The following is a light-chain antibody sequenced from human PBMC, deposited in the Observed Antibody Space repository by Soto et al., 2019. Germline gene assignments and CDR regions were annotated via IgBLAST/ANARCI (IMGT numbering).Light chain of an antibody. Sequence: QSALTQPAAVSGPPGQSITISCTGTSSDVGRYNYVSWYQQHSGKAPKLVIYEVRNRPSGISNRFSASKSGNTASLTISGLQAEDEADYYCTSYTSNTPLVFGGGTKLTVL. CDR2: EVR. V-gene: IGLV2-14*01. CDR3: TSYTSNTPLV. CDR1: SSDVGRYNY. J-gene: IGLJ2*01.